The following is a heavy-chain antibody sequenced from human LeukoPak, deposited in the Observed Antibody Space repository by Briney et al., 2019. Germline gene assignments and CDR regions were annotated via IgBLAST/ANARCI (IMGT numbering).Heavy chain of an antibody. V-gene: IGHV4-59*08. CDR3: ARRKTYCSGGSCYWEYFDY. CDR2: IYYSGST. J-gene: IGHJ4*02. D-gene: IGHD2-15*01. Sequence: PSETLSLTCTVSGGSISSYYWSWIRQPPGKGLEWIGYIYYSGSTNYNPSLKSRVTISVDTSKNQFSLKLSSVTAADTAVYYCARRKTYCSGGSCYWEYFDYWGQGTLVTVSP. CDR1: GGSISSYY.